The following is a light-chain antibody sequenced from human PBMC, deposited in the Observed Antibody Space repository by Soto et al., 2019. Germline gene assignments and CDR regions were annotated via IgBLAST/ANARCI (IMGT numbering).Light chain of an antibody. Sequence: QSVLTQPPSASGSAGQSVTISCTGTSSDIGGYNYVSWYQQHPGKAPKLMIYEVSQQPSGVPNRFSGSKSGHTPSLTVSGLQAEDEADYYCSSDGGSAYVFGTGTKVTV. J-gene: IGLJ1*01. CDR1: SSDIGGYNY. V-gene: IGLV2-8*01. CDR3: SSDGGSAYV. CDR2: EVS.